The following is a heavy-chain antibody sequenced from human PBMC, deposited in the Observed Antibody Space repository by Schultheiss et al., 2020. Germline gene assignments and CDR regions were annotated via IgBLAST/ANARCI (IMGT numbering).Heavy chain of an antibody. Sequence: GGSLRLSCAAPGFTFSSYGMHWVRQAPGKGLEWVAVISYDGSNKYYADSVKGRFTISRDNSKNTLYLQMNSLRAEDTAVYYCAKDGYGMDVWGQGTTVTVSS. J-gene: IGHJ6*02. CDR1: GFTFSSYG. V-gene: IGHV3-30*18. CDR3: AKDGYGMDV. CDR2: ISYDGSNK.